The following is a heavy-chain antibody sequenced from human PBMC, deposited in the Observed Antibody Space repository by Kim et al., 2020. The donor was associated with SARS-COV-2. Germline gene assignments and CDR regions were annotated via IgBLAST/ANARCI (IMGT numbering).Heavy chain of an antibody. D-gene: IGHD3-16*01. Sequence: KDDADTVTGRFTISRDNSKNTLYLQMNSLRAEDTAVYYCARDGGNWFDPWGQGTLVTVSS. J-gene: IGHJ5*02. CDR3: ARDGGNWFDP. V-gene: IGHV3-30*01. CDR2: K.